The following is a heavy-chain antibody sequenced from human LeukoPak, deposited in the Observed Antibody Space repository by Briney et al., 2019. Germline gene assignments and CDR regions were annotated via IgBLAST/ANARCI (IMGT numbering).Heavy chain of an antibody. Sequence: GSVHASCKASRYTFTGYYMHSVGPAPGQGLAGMGWIHPNSGGTNYAQKFHGRVTMTRDTSISTAYMELSSLRAHAAGVYHCVRVRGGTVKPAGLFDPWGEGPLVTVPS. CDR2: IHPNSGGT. J-gene: IGHJ5*02. CDR3: VRVRGGTVKPAGLFDP. D-gene: IGHD3-10*01. CDR1: RYTFTGYY. V-gene: IGHV1-2*02.